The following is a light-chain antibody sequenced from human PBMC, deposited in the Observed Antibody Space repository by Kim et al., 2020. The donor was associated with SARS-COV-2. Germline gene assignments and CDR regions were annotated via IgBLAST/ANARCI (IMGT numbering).Light chain of an antibody. Sequence: ASGQTVSITIQGDSIRRYYAAWYQQKPGQAPVLVFYGKNNRPSGIPDRFSGSYSGNTASLTITAAQAEDEADYYCNSRESSANHWMFGGGTQLTVL. J-gene: IGLJ3*02. CDR2: GKN. V-gene: IGLV3-19*01. CDR1: SIRRYY. CDR3: NSRESSANHWM.